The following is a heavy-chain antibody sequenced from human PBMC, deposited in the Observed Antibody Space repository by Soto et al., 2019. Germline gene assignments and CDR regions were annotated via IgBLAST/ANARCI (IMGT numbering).Heavy chain of an antibody. D-gene: IGHD2-8*01. CDR3: ARMVPLYYFDY. Sequence: QVQLVQSGAEVKKPGASVKVSCKASGYTFTSYAMHWVRQAPGQRLEWMGWINAGNGNTKYSQKFQGRVTITSDTSASTAYMELSSLRSEDTAVYYCARMVPLYYFDYWGQGTLVTVSS. CDR2: INAGNGNT. J-gene: IGHJ4*02. CDR1: GYTFTSYA. V-gene: IGHV1-3*01.